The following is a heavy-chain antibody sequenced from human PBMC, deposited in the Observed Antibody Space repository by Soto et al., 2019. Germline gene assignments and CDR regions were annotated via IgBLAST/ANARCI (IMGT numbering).Heavy chain of an antibody. Sequence: GGSLRLSCAASGFTFSSFALHWVRQAPGKGLEWVAVISYDGRHKYYADSVNGRFTISRDNSKNTLYLQMNSLRPEDTAVYHCARDLAYPDGVPGDFQHWGQGTMVTVYS. J-gene: IGHJ1*01. CDR1: GFTFSSFA. V-gene: IGHV3-30*04. CDR2: ISYDGRHK. CDR3: ARDLAYPDGVPGDFQH. D-gene: IGHD2-8*01.